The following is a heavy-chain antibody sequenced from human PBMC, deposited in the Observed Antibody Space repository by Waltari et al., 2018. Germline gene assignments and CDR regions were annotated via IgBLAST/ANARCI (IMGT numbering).Heavy chain of an antibody. J-gene: IGHJ6*03. CDR3: TKGPNYYYYYMDV. D-gene: IGHD3-10*01. CDR2: ISWNSGDL. Sequence: EVQLVEYGGGLVPPGRSLRLSCSASGSTFVGYVMHWVRQAPGKGLEWVSSISWNSGDLDYADSVKDRFTISRDNAKNSLYLQMNSLRPEDTALYYCTKGPNYYYYYMDVWGKGTTVTVSS. V-gene: IGHV3-9*01. CDR1: GSTFVGYV.